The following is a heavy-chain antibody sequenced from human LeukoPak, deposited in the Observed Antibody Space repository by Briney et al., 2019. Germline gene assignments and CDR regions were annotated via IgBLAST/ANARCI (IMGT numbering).Heavy chain of an antibody. J-gene: IGHJ4*02. D-gene: IGHD2-15*01. Sequence: ASVNVSCKASGYTFTSYDINWVRQATGQGLEWMGWMNPNSGNTGYAQKFQGRVTMTTNTSISTAYMELSSLRSEDTAVYYCARGLGYCSGGSCSHFDYWGQGTVVTVSS. CDR3: ARGLGYCSGGSCSHFDY. V-gene: IGHV1-8*01. CDR1: GYTFTSYD. CDR2: MNPNSGNT.